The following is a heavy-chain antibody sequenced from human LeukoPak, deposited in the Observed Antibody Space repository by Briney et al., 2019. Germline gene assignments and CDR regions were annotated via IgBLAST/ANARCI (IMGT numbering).Heavy chain of an antibody. Sequence: GGSLRLSWVASGITFSNYAVSWVRQAPEKGRDWVSVISGSAHKIRYADSVKGRFTISRDNSENIVYLQMNNLRVEDTAVYYCAGRPTGYSSGYIHWGQGTLVTVSS. CDR3: AGRPTGYSSGYIH. V-gene: IGHV3-23*01. CDR1: GITFSNYA. J-gene: IGHJ4*02. CDR2: ISGSAHKI. D-gene: IGHD5-18*01.